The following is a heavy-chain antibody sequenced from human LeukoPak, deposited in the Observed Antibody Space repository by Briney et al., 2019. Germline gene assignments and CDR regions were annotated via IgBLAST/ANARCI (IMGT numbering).Heavy chain of an antibody. V-gene: IGHV4-39*01. J-gene: IGHJ3*02. CDR1: GGSITSNIYY. D-gene: IGHD5/OR15-5a*01. CDR2: LYYTGST. Sequence: RPSETLSLTCTVSGGSITSNIYYLGWIRQPPGKGLEWIRSLYYTGSTYYNPSLKSRVTISVDTSKNQVYLKLTSVTAADTAVYYCARAPDIMYAFDIWGQGTMVTVSS. CDR3: ARAPDIMYAFDI.